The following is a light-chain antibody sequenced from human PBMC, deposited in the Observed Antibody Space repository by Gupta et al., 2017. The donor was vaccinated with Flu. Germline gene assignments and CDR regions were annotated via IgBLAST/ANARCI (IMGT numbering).Light chain of an antibody. Sequence: EIVLTQSPATLSLSPGERATLSCRASQSVSSYLAWYQQKPGQAPRLLIYDASNRATGIPARFSGSGSGTDFTLTISSREPEDFAVYYCQQRSNGPPVYIFGQGTKLEIK. J-gene: IGKJ2*01. CDR3: QQRSNGPPVYI. CDR2: DAS. V-gene: IGKV3-11*01. CDR1: QSVSSY.